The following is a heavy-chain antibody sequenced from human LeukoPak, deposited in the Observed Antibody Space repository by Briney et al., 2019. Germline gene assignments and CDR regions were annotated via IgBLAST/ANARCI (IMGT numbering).Heavy chain of an antibody. V-gene: IGHV3-66*01. CDR3: AKDTYIAAADY. D-gene: IGHD6-13*01. CDR1: GFTVSSNY. Sequence: GGSLRLSCAASGFTVSSNYMSWVRQAPGKGLEWVSVIYSGGSTYYADSVKGRFTISRDNSKNTLYLQMNSLRAEDTAVYYCAKDTYIAAADYWGRGTLVTVSS. J-gene: IGHJ4*02. CDR2: IYSGGST.